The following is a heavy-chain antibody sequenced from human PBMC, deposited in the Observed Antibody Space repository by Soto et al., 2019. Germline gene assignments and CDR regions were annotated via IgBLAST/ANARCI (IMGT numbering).Heavy chain of an antibody. V-gene: IGHV3-11*05. Sequence: QVQLVESGGGLVKPGGALRLSSAASGFTFSDYYMSWIRQAPGKGLEWVSHSSSGTSYTNYADSVKGRFTISRDNAKNSLYLQMNSLRAEDTAVYYCARTRNYIFDYWGQGTLVTVSS. CDR1: GFTFSDYY. J-gene: IGHJ4*02. CDR2: SSSGTSYT. CDR3: ARTRNYIFDY. D-gene: IGHD4-4*01.